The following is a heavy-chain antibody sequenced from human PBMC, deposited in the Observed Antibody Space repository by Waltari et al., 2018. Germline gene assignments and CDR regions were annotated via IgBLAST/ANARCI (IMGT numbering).Heavy chain of an antibody. D-gene: IGHD3-3*01. J-gene: IGHJ4*02. CDR3: ARSRSTRGYSTFDY. V-gene: IGHV4-39*07. Sequence: QLQLQESGPGLVKPSENLSLTCTVSGGSISSSSYYLGWIRQPPGKGLEWIGSIYYRGSTYYNPALKSRVTISVDTSKNQFSLKLSSVTAADTAVYYCARSRSTRGYSTFDYWGQGTLVTVSS. CDR1: GGSISSSSYY. CDR2: IYYRGST.